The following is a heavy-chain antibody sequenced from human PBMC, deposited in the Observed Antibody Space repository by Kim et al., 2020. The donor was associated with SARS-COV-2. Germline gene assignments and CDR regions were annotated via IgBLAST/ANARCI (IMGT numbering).Heavy chain of an antibody. V-gene: IGHV4-31*03. Sequence: SETLSLTCTVSGGSISSAGYYWNWVRQLPGKGLEWIGYLSYSGISNYNPPLKSRVFISLDASKSQFSVELTSVTAADTAVYYCTRIPVEDSGTYGWFDPWGQGILVPFS. J-gene: IGHJ5*02. CDR3: TRIPVEDSGTYGWFDP. CDR2: LSYSGIS. CDR1: GGSISSAGYY. D-gene: IGHD3-10*01.